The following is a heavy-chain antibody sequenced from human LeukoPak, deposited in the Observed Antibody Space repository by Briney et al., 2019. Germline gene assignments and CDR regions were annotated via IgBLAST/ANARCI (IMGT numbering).Heavy chain of an antibody. V-gene: IGHV1-69*13. D-gene: IGHD5-12*01. J-gene: IGHJ4*02. Sequence: ASVKVSCKASGYTFTSYGISWVRQAPGQGLEWMGGIIPIFGTANYAQKFQGRVTITADESTSTAYMELSSLRSEDTAVYYCASHYSYSGYDSWDYWGQGTLVTVSS. CDR3: ASHYSYSGYDSWDY. CDR1: GYTFTSYG. CDR2: IIPIFGTA.